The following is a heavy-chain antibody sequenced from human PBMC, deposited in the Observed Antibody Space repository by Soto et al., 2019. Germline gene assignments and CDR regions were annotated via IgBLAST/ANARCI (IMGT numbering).Heavy chain of an antibody. J-gene: IGHJ4*02. CDR3: AREPPETPPDY. V-gene: IGHV1-18*01. CDR2: ISAKNGNT. Sequence: ASVKVSCKTSGYTFSDYGISWVRQAPGQGLEWMGWISAKNGNTNFAQKFRGRVTMITDPSTNTVYMELRNLRLDDTAVYYCAREPPETPPDYWGQGTLVTVSS. CDR1: GYTFSDYG.